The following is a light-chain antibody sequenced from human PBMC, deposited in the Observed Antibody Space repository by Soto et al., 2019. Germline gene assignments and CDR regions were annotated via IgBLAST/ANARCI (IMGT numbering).Light chain of an antibody. CDR3: QQYGSSPPT. CDR1: QSVSSSY. V-gene: IGKV3-20*01. J-gene: IGKJ1*01. Sequence: ESVLTQSPGTLSLSPGERATLSCRASQSVSSSYLAWYQQKPGQAPKLLIYGASSRATGIPYRFRGSGSGTDFTLTISRLEPEDFAVYYCQQYGSSPPTFGQGTKVDI. CDR2: GAS.